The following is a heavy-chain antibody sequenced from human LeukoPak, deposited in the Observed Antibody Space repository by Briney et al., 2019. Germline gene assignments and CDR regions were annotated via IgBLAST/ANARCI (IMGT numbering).Heavy chain of an antibody. J-gene: IGHJ6*04. Sequence: PGRSLRLSCAASGFTFDDYAMHWVRQAPGKGLEWVSGISWNSGSIGYADSVKGRFTISRDNAKNSLYLQMNSLRAEDTAVYYCARDLEELVTMVRGVIVDYYYYGMDVWGKGTTVTVSS. CDR2: ISWNSGSI. CDR3: ARDLEELVTMVRGVIVDYYYYGMDV. D-gene: IGHD3-10*01. V-gene: IGHV3-9*01. CDR1: GFTFDDYA.